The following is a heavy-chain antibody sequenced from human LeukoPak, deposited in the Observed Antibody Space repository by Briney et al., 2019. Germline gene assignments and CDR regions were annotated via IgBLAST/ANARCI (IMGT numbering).Heavy chain of an antibody. V-gene: IGHV4-38-2*01. J-gene: IGHJ4*02. CDR1: GYSISSGYY. CDR2: IYHSGST. Sequence: SETLSLTCAVPGYSISSGYYWGWIRQPPGKGLEWIGSIYHSGSTYYNPSLKSRVTISVDTSKNQFSLKLSSVTAADTAVYYCARGYCSGGSCRGYFDYWGQGTLVTVSS. CDR3: ARGYCSGGSCRGYFDY. D-gene: IGHD2-15*01.